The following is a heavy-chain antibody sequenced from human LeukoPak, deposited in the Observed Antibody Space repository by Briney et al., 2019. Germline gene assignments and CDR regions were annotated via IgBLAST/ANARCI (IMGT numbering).Heavy chain of an antibody. CDR3: ARRVYNSGWYIDY. J-gene: IGHJ4*02. D-gene: IGHD6-19*01. CDR2: ISYDGSNK. Sequence: GRSLRLSCAASGFTFSSYGMHWVRQAPGKGLEWVAVISYDGSNKYYADSVKGRFTISGDNAKNSLYLQMNSLRAEDTAVYYCARRVYNSGWYIDYWGQGTLVTVSS. V-gene: IGHV3-30*03. CDR1: GFTFSSYG.